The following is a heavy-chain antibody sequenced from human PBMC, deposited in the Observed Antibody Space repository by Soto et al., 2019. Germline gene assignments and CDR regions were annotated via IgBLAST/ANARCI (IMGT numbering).Heavy chain of an antibody. Sequence: PGGSLRLSCAASGFTFSTSRMNWVRQAPGKGLEWVSSIRSSSSYIYYVDSVKGRFTISRDNANNSLYLHMKILRAEDTAVYYCASSRGDGGTTMDHPFDYWGQGTLVTVPQ. J-gene: IGHJ4*02. CDR2: IRSSSSYI. CDR3: ASSRGDGGTTMDHPFDY. CDR1: GFTFSTSR. V-gene: IGHV3-21*01. D-gene: IGHD1-26*01.